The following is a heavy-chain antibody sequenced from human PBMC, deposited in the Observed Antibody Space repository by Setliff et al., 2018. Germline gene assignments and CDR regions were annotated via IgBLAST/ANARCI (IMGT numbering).Heavy chain of an antibody. CDR3: SRLVRYCTSTSCQGASGVEY. CDR2: ISSYSGNA. CDR1: GGTFSSSG. Sequence: ASVKVSCKSSGGTFSSSGITWVRQAPGQGLEWMGWISSYSGNAYYAHKLQGRVTMTTDTSTGTAYLELGSLRSDDTAVYYCSRLVRYCTSTSCQGASGVEYWGQGTLVTVSS. D-gene: IGHD2-8*01. J-gene: IGHJ4*02. V-gene: IGHV1-18*01.